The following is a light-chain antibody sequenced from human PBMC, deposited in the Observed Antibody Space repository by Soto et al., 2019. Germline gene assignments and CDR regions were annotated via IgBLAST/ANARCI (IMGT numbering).Light chain of an antibody. V-gene: IGKV3-20*01. CDR2: GAS. CDR3: QQYGSSPGLI. CDR1: QSVSSSY. J-gene: IGKJ4*01. Sequence: EIVLTQSPGTLSLSPGERATLSCRASQSVSSSYLAWYQQKPGQAPRLLIYGASSRATGIPDRFSGSGSGTDFTLTVSRLEPEDFAVYYCQQYGSSPGLIFGGGTKVDIK.